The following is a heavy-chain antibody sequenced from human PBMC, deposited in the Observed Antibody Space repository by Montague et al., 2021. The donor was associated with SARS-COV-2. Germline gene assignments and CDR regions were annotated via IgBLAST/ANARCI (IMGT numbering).Heavy chain of an antibody. Sequence: SETLPLTCTVSGGSISSYYWSWIRQPPGKGLEWIGYIYYSRSTNYNPSLKSRVTISVDTSKNQFSLKVRSVTAADTAVYYCARRRERWSDAFDIWGQGTMVTVSS. CDR2: IYYSRST. CDR1: GGSISSYY. D-gene: IGHD2-15*01. J-gene: IGHJ3*02. CDR3: ARRRERWSDAFDI. V-gene: IGHV4-59*08.